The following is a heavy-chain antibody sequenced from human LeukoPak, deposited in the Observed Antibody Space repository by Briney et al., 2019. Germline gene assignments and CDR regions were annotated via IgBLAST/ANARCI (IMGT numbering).Heavy chain of an antibody. CDR2: IYSGGST. Sequence: GGSLRLSCAASGFAVSSNYMSWVRQAPGKGLEWVSVIYSGGSTYYADSVKGRFTISRDNSKNTLYLQMNSLRAEDTAVYYRARASSIYGHYYFDYWGQGTLVTVSS. CDR3: ARASSIYGHYYFDY. J-gene: IGHJ4*02. D-gene: IGHD6-6*01. V-gene: IGHV3-53*01. CDR1: GFAVSSNY.